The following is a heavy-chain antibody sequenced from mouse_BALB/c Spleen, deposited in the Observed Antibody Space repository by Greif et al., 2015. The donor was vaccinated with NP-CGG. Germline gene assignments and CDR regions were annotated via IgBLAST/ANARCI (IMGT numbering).Heavy chain of an antibody. Sequence: EVQGVESGGGLVKPGGSLKLSCAASGFAFSSYDMSWVRQTPEKRMEWVAYISSGGGSTYYPDTVKGRFTISRDNAKNTLYLQMSSLKSEDTAMYYCARQRAYYRYEFAYWGQGTLVTVSA. D-gene: IGHD2-14*01. V-gene: IGHV5-12-1*01. J-gene: IGHJ3*01. CDR2: ISSGGGST. CDR1: GFAFSSYD. CDR3: ARQRAYYRYEFAY.